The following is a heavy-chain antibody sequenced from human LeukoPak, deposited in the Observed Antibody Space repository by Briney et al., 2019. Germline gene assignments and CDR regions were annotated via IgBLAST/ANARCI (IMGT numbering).Heavy chain of an antibody. D-gene: IGHD5-24*01. V-gene: IGHV1-69*13. J-gene: IGHJ4*02. Sequence: ASVKVSCKASGGTSSSYAISWVRQAPGQGLEWMGGIIPIFGTANYAQKFQGRVTITADESTSTAYMELSSLRSEDTAVYYCAWGRWLQLGYWGQGTLVTVSS. CDR3: AWGRWLQLGY. CDR1: GGTSSSYA. CDR2: IIPIFGTA.